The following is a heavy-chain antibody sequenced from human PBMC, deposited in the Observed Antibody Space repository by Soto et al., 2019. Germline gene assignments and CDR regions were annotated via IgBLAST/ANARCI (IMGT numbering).Heavy chain of an antibody. CDR3: ARGGYGYYDSSGYYRHYFDY. J-gene: IGHJ4*02. CDR1: GGSFSGYY. CDR2: INHSGST. Sequence: PSETLSLTCAVYGGSFSGYYWSWIRQPPGKGLEWIGEINHSGSTNYNPSLKSRVTISVDTSKNQFSLKLSSVTAADTAVYYCARGGYGYYDSSGYYRHYFDYCGQGTLVTVSS. D-gene: IGHD3-22*01. V-gene: IGHV4-34*01.